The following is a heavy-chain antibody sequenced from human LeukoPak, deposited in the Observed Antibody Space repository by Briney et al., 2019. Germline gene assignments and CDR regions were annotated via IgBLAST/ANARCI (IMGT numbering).Heavy chain of an antibody. Sequence: TPSETLSLTCTVSGGSISSYYWSWIRQPPGKGLEWIGYIYYSGSTNYNPSLKSRVTISVDTSKNQFSLKLSSVTAADTAVYYCARDWFGLRSSGGDFDAKTYGMDVWGQGTTVTVSS. CDR1: GGSISSYY. V-gene: IGHV4-59*01. J-gene: IGHJ6*02. CDR3: ARDWFGLRSSGGDFDAKTYGMDV. CDR2: IYYSGST. D-gene: IGHD2-21*02.